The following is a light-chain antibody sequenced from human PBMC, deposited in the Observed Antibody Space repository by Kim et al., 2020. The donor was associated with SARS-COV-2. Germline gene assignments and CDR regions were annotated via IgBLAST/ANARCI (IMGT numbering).Light chain of an antibody. CDR2: GAS. Sequence: VTPGERATLSCRASQSVSSNLAWYQQKPGQAPRLLIYGASTRATGIPARFSGSGSGTEFTLTISSLQSEDFAVYYCQQYNNWLWTFGQGTKVDIK. V-gene: IGKV3-15*01. CDR1: QSVSSN. CDR3: QQYNNWLWT. J-gene: IGKJ1*01.